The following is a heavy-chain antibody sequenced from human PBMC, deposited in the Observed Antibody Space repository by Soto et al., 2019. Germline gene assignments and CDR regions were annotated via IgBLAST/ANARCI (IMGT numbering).Heavy chain of an antibody. CDR2: INFDGSTT. CDR1: GLAFSTYW. V-gene: IGHV3-74*01. D-gene: IGHD1-26*01. CDR3: VTGAPRRGSRTMAH. Sequence: EVHLVESGGGLVQPGGSLRLSCEASGLAFSTYWMHWVRQAPGKGLVWVARINFDGSTTTYADSVKGRFIISRDNAKNTLFVQMDSLRVDDTAVYYCVTGAPRRGSRTMAHWGQGTLVTVSS. J-gene: IGHJ4*02.